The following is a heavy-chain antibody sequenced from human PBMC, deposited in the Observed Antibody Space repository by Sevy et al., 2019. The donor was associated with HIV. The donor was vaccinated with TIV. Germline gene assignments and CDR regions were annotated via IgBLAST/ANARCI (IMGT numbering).Heavy chain of an antibody. J-gene: IGHJ4*02. CDR3: VSHYDTSGYYFDY. D-gene: IGHD3-22*01. Sequence: SETLSLTCSVSAGSLTSEVYYWSWIRQHPGKGLEWIGYIYHSGTTYYNPSLKSRVTMSIDTSKEYFSLNLSSVTAADTAVYYCVSHYDTSGYYFDYWGQGTLVTVSS. V-gene: IGHV4-31*03. CDR1: AGSLTSEVYY. CDR2: IYHSGTT.